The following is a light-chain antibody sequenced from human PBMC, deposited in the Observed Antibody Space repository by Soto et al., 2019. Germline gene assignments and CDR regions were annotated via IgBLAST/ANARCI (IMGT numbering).Light chain of an antibody. CDR3: QHYNSYSEA. CDR2: KAS. CDR1: QGISSW. Sequence: QLTQSPSSLSASVGDRATITCRASQGISSWLAWYQQKPGKAPKLLIYKASTLKSGVPSRFSGSGSGTEFTLTISSLQPDDFATYYCQHYNSYSEAFGQGTKVDIK. J-gene: IGKJ1*01. V-gene: IGKV1-5*03.